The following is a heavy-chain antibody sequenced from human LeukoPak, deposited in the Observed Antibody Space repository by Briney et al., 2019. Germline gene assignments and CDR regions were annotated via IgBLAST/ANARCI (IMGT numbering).Heavy chain of an antibody. V-gene: IGHV4-61*02. CDR3: AREPPWAYCGGDCLDL. Sequence: PSETLSLTCTVSGDSISSGSYFWSWIRQPAGKGLEWIGRIHTSGNTNYNPSLKSRVTISVDTSENQFSLELSSVTAADTAVYFCAREPPWAYCGGDCLDLWGRGTLVTVSS. CDR1: GDSISSGSYF. J-gene: IGHJ2*01. CDR2: IHTSGNT. D-gene: IGHD2-21*02.